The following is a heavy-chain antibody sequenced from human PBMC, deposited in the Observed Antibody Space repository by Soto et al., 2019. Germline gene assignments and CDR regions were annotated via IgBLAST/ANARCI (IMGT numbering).Heavy chain of an antibody. D-gene: IGHD2-2*02. CDR1: GGSISSGGYY. Sequence: QVQLQESGPGLVKPSQTLSLTCTVSGGSISSGGYYWSWIRQHPGKGLEWIGYIYYSGSTYYNPSIKSRVTISVDTSKNQFSLKLSSVTAADTAVYYCASLLRVCSSTSCYMGAFDIWGQGTMVTVSS. J-gene: IGHJ3*02. CDR3: ASLLRVCSSTSCYMGAFDI. V-gene: IGHV4-31*03. CDR2: IYYSGST.